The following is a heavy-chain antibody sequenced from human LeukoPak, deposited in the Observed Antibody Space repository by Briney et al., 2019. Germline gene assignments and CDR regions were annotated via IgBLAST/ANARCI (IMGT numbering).Heavy chain of an antibody. J-gene: IGHJ6*02. CDR2: IYYSGST. CDR3: ARLPRGYSYGYYYYGMDV. Sequence: SETLSLTCTVSGGSISSSSYYWGWIRQPPGKGLEWIGSIYYSGSTYYNPSLKSRVTISVDTSKNQFSLKLSSVTAADTAEYYCARLPRGYSYGYYYYGMDVWGQGTTVTVSS. D-gene: IGHD5-18*01. V-gene: IGHV4-39*01. CDR1: GGSISSSSYY.